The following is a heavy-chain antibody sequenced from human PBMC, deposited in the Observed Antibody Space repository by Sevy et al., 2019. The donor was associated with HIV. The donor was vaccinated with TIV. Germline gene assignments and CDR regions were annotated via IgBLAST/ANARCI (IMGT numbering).Heavy chain of an antibody. V-gene: IGHV4-31*03. D-gene: IGHD6-6*01. CDR3: ARSRVVRMGARANHYGMDV. Sequence: SETLSLTCTVSGGSISSGGYNWNWIRQFPGKGVEWIGFIYESGTTYYNPSLKSRLNMSIDKSKNEVSLKMNSATAADTAVYYCARSRVVRMGARANHYGMDVWGQGTTVTVSS. CDR1: GGSISSGGYN. CDR2: IYESGTT. J-gene: IGHJ6*02.